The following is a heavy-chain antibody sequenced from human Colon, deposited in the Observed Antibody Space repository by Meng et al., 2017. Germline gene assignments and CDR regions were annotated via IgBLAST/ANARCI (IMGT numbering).Heavy chain of an antibody. D-gene: IGHD2-21*01. CDR2: INTANGDV. Sequence: QVQLVQSGAEVKKPGASVKVSCKASGYSFTTYSMHWVRQAPGQGLEWMAWINTANGDVLYSETFRARLTITRDAPASTVKMELSSLGSEDTAVYYCARIYIIMVEGVPRFLFDFWGQGTLVTVSS. CDR1: GYSFTTYS. J-gene: IGHJ4*02. V-gene: IGHV1-3*04. CDR3: ARIYIIMVEGVPRFLFDF.